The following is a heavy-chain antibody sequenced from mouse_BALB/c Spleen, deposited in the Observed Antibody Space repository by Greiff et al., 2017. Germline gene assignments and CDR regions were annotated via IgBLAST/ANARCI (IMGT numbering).Heavy chain of an antibody. CDR3: ARGGGYPACFAY. J-gene: IGHJ3*01. CDR1: GYSFTGYN. CDR2: IDPYYGGT. D-gene: IGHD2-2*01. V-gene: IGHV1S135*01. Sequence: VQLQQSGPELEKPGASVKISCKASGYSFTGYNMNWVKQSNGKSLEWIGNIDPYYGGTSYNQKFKGKATLTADKSSSTAYMQLSSLASEDSAVYYCARGGGYPACFAYWGQGTLVTVSA.